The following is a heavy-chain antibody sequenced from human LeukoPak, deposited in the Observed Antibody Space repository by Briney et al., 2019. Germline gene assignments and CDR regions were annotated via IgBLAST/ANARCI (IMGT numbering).Heavy chain of an antibody. CDR3: ARFFPYYASGTYYTVAFDI. CDR2: IYYSGST. Sequence: PSETLSLTCTVSGGSISSYYWSWIRQPPGRGLEWMGYIYYSGSTNYNPSLKSRGTISVDTSKSQFSLRLSSVTAADTAMYFCARFFPYYASGTYYTVAFDIWGQGTMVTVSS. V-gene: IGHV4-59*01. D-gene: IGHD3-10*01. J-gene: IGHJ3*02. CDR1: GGSISSYY.